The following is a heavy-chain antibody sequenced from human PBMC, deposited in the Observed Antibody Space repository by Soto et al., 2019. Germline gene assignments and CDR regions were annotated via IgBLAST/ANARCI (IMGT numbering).Heavy chain of an antibody. CDR1: GYTFTSYH. J-gene: IGHJ4*02. Sequence: QVKLVQSGAEVKKPGASVKVSCKTSGYTFTSYHISWVRQAPGQGLEWMGWIRAYNTNTNYAQKFQGRVTMTTDTLTSTADMELRSLRSDDTAVYYCARDTPPTDYWGQGTLVTVSS. V-gene: IGHV1-18*01. CDR3: ARDTPPTDY. CDR2: IRAYNTNT.